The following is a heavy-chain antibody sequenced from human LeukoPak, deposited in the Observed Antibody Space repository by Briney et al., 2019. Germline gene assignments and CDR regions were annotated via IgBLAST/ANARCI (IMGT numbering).Heavy chain of an antibody. D-gene: IGHD3-10*01. CDR2: ISGSSGRT. Sequence: GGSLRLSCAASEFTFSSYAMSWVRQAPGKGLEWVSRISGSSGRTYYTDSVTGRFTISRDNSKNMVYLQMNSLRAEDTAVYYCARDDAADGGYLDHWGQGTLVTVSS. V-gene: IGHV3-23*01. CDR1: EFTFSSYA. CDR3: ARDDAADGGYLDH. J-gene: IGHJ4*02.